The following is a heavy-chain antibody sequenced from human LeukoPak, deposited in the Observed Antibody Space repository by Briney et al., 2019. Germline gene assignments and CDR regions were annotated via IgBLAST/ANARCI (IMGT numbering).Heavy chain of an antibody. Sequence: HPGMSLRLSCAASGFPFSTYGMHWVRQAPGKGLEWVAAISNDGNNKFYADSVKGRFTISRDNPKNTMNPQMNSLRAEDTAVYYCAKGGGVIGRSYYFDYWGQGTLVTVSS. D-gene: IGHD2-8*02. V-gene: IGHV3-30*18. J-gene: IGHJ4*02. CDR1: GFPFSTYG. CDR2: ISNDGNNK. CDR3: AKGGGVIGRSYYFDY.